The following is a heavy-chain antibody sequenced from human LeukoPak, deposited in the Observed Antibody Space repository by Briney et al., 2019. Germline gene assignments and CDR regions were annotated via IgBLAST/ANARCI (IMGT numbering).Heavy chain of an antibody. CDR1: GYTLTELS. J-gene: IGHJ4*02. CDR3: ARGGRIIAGGFDY. Sequence: ASVKVSCKVSGYTLTELSMHWVRQAPGKGLEWMGGFDPEDGETIYAQKFQGRVTMTTDTSTSTAYMELRSLRSDDTAVYYCARGGRIIAGGFDYWGQGTLVTVSS. V-gene: IGHV1-24*01. D-gene: IGHD3-16*02. CDR2: FDPEDGET.